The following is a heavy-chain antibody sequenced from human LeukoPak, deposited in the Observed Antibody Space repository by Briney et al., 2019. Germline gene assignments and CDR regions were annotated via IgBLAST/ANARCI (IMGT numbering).Heavy chain of an antibody. D-gene: IGHD3-22*01. CDR2: INHSGST. Sequence: SETLSLTCAVYGGSFGGYYWSWIRQPPGKGLEWIGEINHSGSTNYNPSLKSRVTISVDTSKNQFSLKLSSVTAADTAVYYCARDGYYDSSGYYLFVEAFDIWGQGTMVTVSS. V-gene: IGHV4-34*01. CDR1: GGSFGGYY. CDR3: ARDGYYDSSGYYLFVEAFDI. J-gene: IGHJ3*02.